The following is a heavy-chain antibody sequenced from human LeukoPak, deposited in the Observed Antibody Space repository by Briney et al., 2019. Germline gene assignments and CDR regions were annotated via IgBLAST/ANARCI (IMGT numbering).Heavy chain of an antibody. J-gene: IGHJ6*02. CDR2: IYSGGST. D-gene: IGHD2-21*02. CDR3: AKDLAVTANYYYGMDV. V-gene: IGHV3-66*01. Sequence: PGGSLRLSCAASGFTVSSNYMSWVRQAPGKGLEWVSVIYSGGSTYYADSVKGRFTISRDNSKNTLYLQMNSLRTEDMALYYCAKDLAVTANYYYGMDVWGQGTPVTVSS. CDR1: GFTVSSNY.